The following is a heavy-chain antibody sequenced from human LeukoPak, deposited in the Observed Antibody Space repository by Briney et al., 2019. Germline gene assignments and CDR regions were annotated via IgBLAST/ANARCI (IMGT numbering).Heavy chain of an antibody. CDR3: ARLIYGGNPNDAFDI. Sequence: SETLSLTCTVSGYSISSGYYWGRIRQPPGKGLEWIGSIYHSGSTYYNPSLKSRVTISVDTSKNQFSLKLSSVTAADTAVYYCARLIYGGNPNDAFDIWGQGTMVTVSS. CDR1: GYSISSGYY. CDR2: IYHSGST. D-gene: IGHD4-23*01. J-gene: IGHJ3*02. V-gene: IGHV4-38-2*02.